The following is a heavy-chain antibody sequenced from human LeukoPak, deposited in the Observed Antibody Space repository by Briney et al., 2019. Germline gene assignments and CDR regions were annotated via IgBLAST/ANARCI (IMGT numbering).Heavy chain of an antibody. J-gene: IGHJ4*02. CDR3: ARDDYGDYFFPY. D-gene: IGHD4-17*01. V-gene: IGHV3-74*01. Sequence: GGSLRLSCAACGFTFSTYWMHWVRQAPGKGLVWVSRINSDESNTNYADSVKGRFTISRDNAKNTLYLQMNSLRAEDTAVYYCARDDYGDYFFPYLGQGTLVTVSS. CDR1: GFTFSTYW. CDR2: INSDESNT.